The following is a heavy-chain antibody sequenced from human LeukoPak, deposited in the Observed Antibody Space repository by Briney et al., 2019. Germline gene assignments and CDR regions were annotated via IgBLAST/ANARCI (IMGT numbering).Heavy chain of an antibody. CDR1: GGSISSSSYY. J-gene: IGHJ5*02. D-gene: IGHD6-19*01. CDR2: IYTSGST. V-gene: IGHV4-61*02. CDR3: ARDRGPAHIGWHGPPSNWFDP. Sequence: SSETLSLTCTVSGGSISSSSYYWGWIRQPPGKGLEWIGRIYTSGSTNYNPSLKSRVTISVDTSKNQFSLKLNSVTAADTAVYYCARDRGPAHIGWHGPPSNWFDPWGQGTLVTVSS.